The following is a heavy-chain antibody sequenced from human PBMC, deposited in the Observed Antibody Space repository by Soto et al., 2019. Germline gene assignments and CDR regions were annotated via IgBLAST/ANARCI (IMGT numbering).Heavy chain of an antibody. V-gene: IGHV3-23*01. CDR2: ISGSGGST. CDR3: AKGNSWSPALVLDI. CDR1: GFTFSSYV. D-gene: IGHD1-7*01. Sequence: GSLRLSCAASGFTFSSYVMSWVRQAPGKGLEWVSAISGSGGSTYYADSVKGRFTISRDSSKNTLYLQMNSLRAEDTAVYYCAKGNSWSPALVLDIWGQGTMVTVSS. J-gene: IGHJ3*02.